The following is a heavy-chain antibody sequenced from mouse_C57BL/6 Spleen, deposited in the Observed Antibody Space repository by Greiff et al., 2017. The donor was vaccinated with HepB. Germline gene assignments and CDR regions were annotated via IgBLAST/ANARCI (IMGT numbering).Heavy chain of an antibody. CDR3: AREDYYGSSYNAMDY. V-gene: IGHV5-15*01. CDR2: ISNLAYSI. CDR1: GFTFSDYG. J-gene: IGHJ4*01. Sequence: EVKVVESGGGLVQPGGSLKLSCAASGFTFSDYGMAWVRQAPRKGPEWVAFISNLAYSIYYADTVTGRFTISRENAKNTLYLEMSSLRSEDTAMYYCAREDYYGSSYNAMDYWGQGTSVTVSS. D-gene: IGHD1-1*01.